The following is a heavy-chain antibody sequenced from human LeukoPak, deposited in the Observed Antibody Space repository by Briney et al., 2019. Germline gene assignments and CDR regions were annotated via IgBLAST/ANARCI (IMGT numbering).Heavy chain of an antibody. J-gene: IGHJ4*02. CDR2: MNQDGSVK. CDR3: ARGTIAAPGTDY. D-gene: IGHD6-13*01. V-gene: IGHV3-7*01. Sequence: PGGSLRLSCAASGFTFNAYWMDWVRQAPGEGLEWVANMNQDGSVKHHADSVRGRFTISRDNAESSLYLQMNSLRAEDTAVYYCARGTIAAPGTDYWGQGVLVTVSS. CDR1: GFTFNAYW.